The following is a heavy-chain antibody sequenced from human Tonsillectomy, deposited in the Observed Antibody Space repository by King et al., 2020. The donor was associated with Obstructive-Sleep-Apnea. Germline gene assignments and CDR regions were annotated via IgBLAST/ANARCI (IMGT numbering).Heavy chain of an antibody. CDR3: AHRRPGTYYFDY. J-gene: IGHJ4*02. Sequence: HITLKESGPTLVKPTQTLTLTCTFSGFSLSTSGEGVGWIRQPPGKALEWLGLIYWDDDKHYSPSLRSRLTITKDTSKNQVVLTMTNMDSVDTATYYCAHRRPGTYYFDYWGQGTLVTVSS. D-gene: IGHD1-26*01. CDR1: GFSLSTSGEG. V-gene: IGHV2-5*02. CDR2: IYWDDDK.